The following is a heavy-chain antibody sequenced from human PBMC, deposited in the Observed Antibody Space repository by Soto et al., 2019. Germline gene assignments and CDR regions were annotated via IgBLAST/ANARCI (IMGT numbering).Heavy chain of an antibody. CDR2: IYYSGST. D-gene: IGHD2-21*02. Sequence: QLQLQESGPGLVKPSETLSLTCTVSGGSISSSSYFWGWIRQPPGKGLEWIGSIYYSGSTYYNPSLRRRVTVSVDTSTHQFSLTLSSVTAADTDVYYCARHPSDFWFDPWGQGTLVTVSS. CDR3: ARHPSDFWFDP. CDR1: GGSISSSSYF. V-gene: IGHV4-39*01. J-gene: IGHJ5*02.